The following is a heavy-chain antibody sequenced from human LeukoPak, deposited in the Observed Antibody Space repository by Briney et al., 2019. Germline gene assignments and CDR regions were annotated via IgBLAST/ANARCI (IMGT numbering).Heavy chain of an antibody. D-gene: IGHD3/OR15-3a*01. CDR2: IIPIFGTA. J-gene: IGHJ2*01. CDR3: ASWTTHGPEGSWYFDL. Sequence: ASVKVSCKASGYTFTDYYMHWVRQAPGQGLELMGGIIPIFGTANYAQKFQGRVTITADESTSTAYMELSSLRSEDTAVYYCASWTTHGPEGSWYFDLWGRGTLVTVSS. CDR1: GYTFTDYY. V-gene: IGHV1-69*13.